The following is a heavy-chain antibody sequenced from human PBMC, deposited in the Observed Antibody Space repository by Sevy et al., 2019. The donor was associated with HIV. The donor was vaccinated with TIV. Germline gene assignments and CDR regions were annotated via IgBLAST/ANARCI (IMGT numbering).Heavy chain of an antibody. D-gene: IGHD3-22*01. CDR3: ARGPYYYDSSGYYIWFDP. CDR2: IYHSGST. J-gene: IGHJ5*02. V-gene: IGHV4-38-2*02. Sequence: SENLSLTCTVSGYSISSGYYWGWIRQPPGKGLEWIGSIYHSGSTYYNPSLKIRVTISVDTSKNQFSLKLSSVTAADTAVYYCARGPYYYDSSGYYIWFDPWGQGTLVTVSS. CDR1: GYSISSGYY.